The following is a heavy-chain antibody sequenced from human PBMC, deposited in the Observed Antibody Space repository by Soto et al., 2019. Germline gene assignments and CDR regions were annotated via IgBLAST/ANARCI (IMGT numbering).Heavy chain of an antibody. V-gene: IGHV4-4*02. CDR2: IYHSGRT. CDR3: ARSLVGATLNAFDI. CDR1: GGSISSSNW. Sequence: SETLSLTCTVSGGSISSSNWWSWVRQPPGKGLEWIGEIYHSGRTNYNPSLKSRVTISVDKSKNQFSLKLSSVTAADTAVYYCARSLVGATLNAFDIGGQGTMVTVS. D-gene: IGHD1-26*01. J-gene: IGHJ3*02.